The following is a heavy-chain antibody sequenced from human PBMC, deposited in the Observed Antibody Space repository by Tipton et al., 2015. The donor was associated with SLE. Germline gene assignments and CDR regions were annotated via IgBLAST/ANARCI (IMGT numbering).Heavy chain of an antibody. D-gene: IGHD1-1*01. J-gene: IGHJ4*02. V-gene: IGHV4-38-2*02. CDR2: IYHSGST. CDR1: GGSISSYY. CDR3: ARAGRAWNLFDY. Sequence: TLSLTCTVSGGSISSYYWGWIRQPPGEGLEWIGSIYHSGSTYYNPSLKSRVTISVDTSKNQFSLKLSSVTAADTAVYYCARAGRAWNLFDYWGQGTLVTVSS.